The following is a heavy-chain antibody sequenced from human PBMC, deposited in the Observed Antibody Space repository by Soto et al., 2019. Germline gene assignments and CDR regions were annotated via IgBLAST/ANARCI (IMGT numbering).Heavy chain of an antibody. Sequence: PGGSLRLSCATSGFPFSDYYMSWIRQAPGKGLEWVSGISWDRGTIGYADSVRGRFTISRDNAKNSLYLQMNSLRPEDTAFYYCVKDKLYSNYEHYFDHWGQGTLVTVSS. D-gene: IGHD4-4*01. V-gene: IGHV3-9*01. CDR2: ISWDRGTI. CDR1: GFPFSDYY. J-gene: IGHJ4*02. CDR3: VKDKLYSNYEHYFDH.